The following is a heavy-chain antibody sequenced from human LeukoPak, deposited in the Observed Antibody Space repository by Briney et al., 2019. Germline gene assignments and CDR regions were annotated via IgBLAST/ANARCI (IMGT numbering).Heavy chain of an antibody. D-gene: IGHD3-22*01. CDR1: GYTFTGYY. Sequence: GASVKVSCKASGYTFTGYYMHWVRQAPGQGLEWMGWINPNSGGTNYAQKFQGRVTMARDTSISTAYMELSRLRSDDTAVYYCARAPSYYDSSGYRPGYFDYWGQGTLVTVSS. V-gene: IGHV1-2*02. J-gene: IGHJ4*02. CDR2: INPNSGGT. CDR3: ARAPSYYDSSGYRPGYFDY.